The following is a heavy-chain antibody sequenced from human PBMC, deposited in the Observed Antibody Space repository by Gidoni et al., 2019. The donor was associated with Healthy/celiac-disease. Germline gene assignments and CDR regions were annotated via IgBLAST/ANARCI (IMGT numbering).Heavy chain of an antibody. CDR1: GGSIRSYY. D-gene: IGHD3-10*01. CDR3: ARHRGRDGYNLFFDY. J-gene: IGHJ4*02. Sequence: QVQLQASVPGLVKPSETLSLTCTVSGGSIRSYYWSWLRQPPGKGLEWIGYIYYSVSPNYNPSLKSRVTISVDTSKNQFSRKLSSVTAADTAVYYCARHRGRDGYNLFFDYWGQGTLVTVSS. CDR2: IYYSVSP. V-gene: IGHV4-59*08.